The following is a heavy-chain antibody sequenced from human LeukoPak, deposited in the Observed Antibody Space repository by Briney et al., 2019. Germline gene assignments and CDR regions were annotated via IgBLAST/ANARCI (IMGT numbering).Heavy chain of an antibody. D-gene: IGHD2-15*01. CDR3: ARDRGGGSSYIDH. J-gene: IGHJ4*02. V-gene: IGHV4-59*01. CDR1: GGSIHSYY. Sequence: SETLSLICAVSGGSIHSYYGNGVPQPPGEGLEWIGYMYNNGSTYYNPSLKSRVTISADTSKNQFSLKLTSVTAADTAVYYCARDRGGGSSYIDHWGQGTLVTVSS. CDR2: MYNNGST.